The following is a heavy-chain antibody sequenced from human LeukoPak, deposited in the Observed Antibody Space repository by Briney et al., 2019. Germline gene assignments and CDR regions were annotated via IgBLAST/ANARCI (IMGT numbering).Heavy chain of an antibody. CDR1: GFTFSSYA. V-gene: IGHV3-23*01. D-gene: IGHD2-15*01. Sequence: PGGSLRLSCAASGFTFSSYAISWVRQAPGKGLEWVSVISGRGSATYYADSVKGRFTISRDNSRNTVLLQMSSLRAEDTALYYCAKGGVGCSGGSCYHETVVTHFDYWGQGTLVTVSS. CDR3: AKGGVGCSGGSCYHETVVTHFDY. CDR2: ISGRGSAT. J-gene: IGHJ4*02.